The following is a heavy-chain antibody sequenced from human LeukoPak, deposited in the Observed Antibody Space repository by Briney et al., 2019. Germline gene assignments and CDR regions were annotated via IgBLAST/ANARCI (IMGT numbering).Heavy chain of an antibody. V-gene: IGHV4-4*07. CDR3: ARLKFYDSTGYSPGYYMDV. CDR1: GGSIISNY. J-gene: IGHJ6*03. Sequence: SETLSLTCTVSGGSIISNYWSWIRQSAGTGLEWIGRIYGSGITDYNPSLKSRVTMSLDTSRRQFSLRLTSVTAADTAVYYCARLKFYDSTGYSPGYYMDVWGKGTTVSVFS. CDR2: IYGSGIT. D-gene: IGHD3-22*01.